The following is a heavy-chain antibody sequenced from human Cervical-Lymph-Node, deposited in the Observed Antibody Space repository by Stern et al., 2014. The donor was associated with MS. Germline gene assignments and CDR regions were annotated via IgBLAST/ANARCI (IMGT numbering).Heavy chain of an antibody. J-gene: IGHJ4*02. Sequence: VQLVESGGGLVQPGGSLRLSCATSGFNFKNYWMSWVRQAPGKGLEWVANINQDGSESYYVDSVKGRFTIARDNAKNSLYLQMNTMRGEDTAVYYCARDPYSSRWGDDYWGQGTLVTVSS. CDR2: INQDGSES. CDR3: ARDPYSSRWGDDY. D-gene: IGHD6-13*01. CDR1: GFNFKNYW. V-gene: IGHV3-7*01.